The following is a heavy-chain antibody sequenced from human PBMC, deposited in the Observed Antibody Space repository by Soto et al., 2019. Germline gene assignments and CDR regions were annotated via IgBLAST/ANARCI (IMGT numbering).Heavy chain of an antibody. D-gene: IGHD6-13*01. CDR1: GFTFSSYW. V-gene: IGHV3-74*01. CDR2: INSDGSST. J-gene: IGHJ6*02. CDR3: ARTLQQLPYYYYGMDV. Sequence: GGSLRLSCAASGFTFSSYWMHWVRQAPGKGLVWVSRINSDGSSTSYADSVKGRFTIPRDNAKNTLYLQMNSLRAEDTAVYYCARTLQQLPYYYYGMDVWGQGTTVTVSS.